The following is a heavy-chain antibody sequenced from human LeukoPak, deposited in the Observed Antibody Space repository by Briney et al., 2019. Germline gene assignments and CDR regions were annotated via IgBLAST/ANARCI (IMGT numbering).Heavy chain of an antibody. V-gene: IGHV1-2*02. Sequence: VASVKVSCKASGYTFTGYYMHWVRQAPGQGLEWMGWINPNSGGTNYAQKFQGRVTMTRDTSISTAYMELSRLRSDDTAVYYCARDGRDGYAYFDYWGQGTLVTVSS. D-gene: IGHD5-24*01. CDR3: ARDGRDGYAYFDY. CDR1: GYTFTGYY. CDR2: INPNSGGT. J-gene: IGHJ4*02.